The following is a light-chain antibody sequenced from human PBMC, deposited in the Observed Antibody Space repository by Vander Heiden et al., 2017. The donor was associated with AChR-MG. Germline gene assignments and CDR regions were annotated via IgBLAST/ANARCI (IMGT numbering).Light chain of an antibody. Sequence: QSALTQPASVSRSPGQSITISCTGTSSDVGDYDYVSWYQQYPGKAPKLMIYEVTNRPSGVSNRFSGSKSGNTASLTISGLQAEDEADYYCSSYTTRTTWVFGGGTKLTVL. J-gene: IGLJ3*02. CDR2: EVT. V-gene: IGLV2-14*01. CDR3: SSYTTRTTWV. CDR1: SSDVGDYDY.